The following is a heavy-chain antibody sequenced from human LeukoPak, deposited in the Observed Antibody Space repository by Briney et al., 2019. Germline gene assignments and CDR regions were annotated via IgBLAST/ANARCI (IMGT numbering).Heavy chain of an antibody. CDR1: GFTFSTYS. J-gene: IGHJ4*02. CDR3: ARANYYDISGYDY. V-gene: IGHV3-48*04. Sequence: GGSLRLSCAASGFTFSTYSMNWVRQAPGKGLEWVSFISTGSSTIYYADSVKGRFTISRDNAKNSLYLQMNSLRAEDTAVYYCARANYYDISGYDYWGQGTLVTVSS. D-gene: IGHD3-22*01. CDR2: ISTGSSTI.